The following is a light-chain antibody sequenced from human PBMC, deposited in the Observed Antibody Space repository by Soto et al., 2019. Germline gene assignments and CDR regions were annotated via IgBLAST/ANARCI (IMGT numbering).Light chain of an antibody. CDR1: QSVSDN. CDR2: GAS. CDR3: QQYNSWLLT. V-gene: IGKV3-15*01. J-gene: IGKJ1*01. Sequence: ELVMTQSPATLSVSPGERATLSCRASQSVSDNLAWYQQKPGQAPRLLIYGASTRATDIPARFSGSGSGTEFTLTISSRQSEDFAVYYCQQYNSWLLTFGQGTKVELK.